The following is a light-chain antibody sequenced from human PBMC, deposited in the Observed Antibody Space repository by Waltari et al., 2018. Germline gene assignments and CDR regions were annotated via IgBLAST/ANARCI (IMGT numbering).Light chain of an antibody. CDR1: QTVLYSSNNKNY. Sequence: DIVMTQSPDSLAVSLGERATINCRSSQTVLYSSNNKNYLSWYQPPPGQPPKLLISWASTRDSGVPDRFSGSGSGTDFTLTISSLLPEDVAVYYCQQYYAIPRTFGQGTKVEIK. CDR3: QQYYAIPRT. J-gene: IGKJ1*01. CDR2: WAS. V-gene: IGKV4-1*01.